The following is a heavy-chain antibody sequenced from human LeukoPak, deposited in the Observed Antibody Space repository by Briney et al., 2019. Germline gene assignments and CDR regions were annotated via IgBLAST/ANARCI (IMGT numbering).Heavy chain of an antibody. CDR2: IFGSGSSNY. CDR3: AREKDTGSNHAKIRYDI. Sequence: SQTLSLTCAVSGGSISSGGYSWSWIRQPPGKGLEWIGWIFGSGSSNYNYNPSLKSRLTISVDTSKNQFSLKLTSATVADTAIYYCAREKDTGSNHAKIRYDIWGQGTMVTVSS. CDR1: GGSISSGGYS. V-gene: IGHV4-61*08. D-gene: IGHD1-26*01. J-gene: IGHJ3*02.